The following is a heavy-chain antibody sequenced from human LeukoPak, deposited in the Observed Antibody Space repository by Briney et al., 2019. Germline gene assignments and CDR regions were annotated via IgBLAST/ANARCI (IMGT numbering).Heavy chain of an antibody. Sequence: GGSLRLSCAASGFTVSSNYMSWVRQAPGKGLEWVAVIWYDGSNKYYADSVKGRFTISRDNSKNTLYLQMNSLRAEDTAVYYCARGHYYDSSGLLLYYWGQGTLVTVSS. D-gene: IGHD3-22*01. CDR1: GFTVSSNY. V-gene: IGHV3-33*08. CDR3: ARGHYYDSSGLLLYY. CDR2: IWYDGSNK. J-gene: IGHJ4*02.